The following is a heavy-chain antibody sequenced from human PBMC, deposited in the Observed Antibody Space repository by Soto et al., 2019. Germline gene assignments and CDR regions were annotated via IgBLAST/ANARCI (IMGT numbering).Heavy chain of an antibody. Sequence: SETLSLTCAVYGGSFSGYYWSWIRQPPGKGLEWFGEINHSGSTNYNPSLKSRFTISVDTSKNQFSLKLSSVTAADTAVYYCARRVNDFWSGYFDYWGQGTLVTVSS. CDR3: ARRVNDFWSGYFDY. CDR1: GGSFSGYY. D-gene: IGHD3-3*01. J-gene: IGHJ4*02. CDR2: INHSGST. V-gene: IGHV4-34*01.